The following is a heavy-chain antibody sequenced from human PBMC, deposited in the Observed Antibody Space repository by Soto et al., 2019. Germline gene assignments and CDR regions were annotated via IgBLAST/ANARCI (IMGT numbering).Heavy chain of an antibody. J-gene: IGHJ6*03. CDR1: GDIFTNYG. CDR3: ARDDRYSSSHNPGGPLFYILDV. CDR2: ISANNGHT. V-gene: IGHV1-18*04. D-gene: IGHD6-6*01. Sequence: ASVKVSCKASGDIFTNYGLRWVRQAPGQVLEGMGWISANNGHTDFAQKLQGRVTMTTDTSSSTAFMELRSLRSDDTAMYYCARDDRYSSSHNPGGPLFYILDVWG.